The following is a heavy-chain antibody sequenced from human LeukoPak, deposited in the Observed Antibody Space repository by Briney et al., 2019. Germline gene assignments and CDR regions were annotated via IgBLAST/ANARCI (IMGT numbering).Heavy chain of an antibody. J-gene: IGHJ4*02. CDR3: ARAGTTVTALDY. CDR1: GFTFSTYW. V-gene: IGHV3-7*01. Sequence: PGGSLRLSCAASGFTFSTYWMTWVRQAPGKGLEWVANIKEDGSEKFYVDSVKGRFTISRDNAKNSLYLQINSLRAEDTAVYYCARAGTTVTALDYWGQGTLVTVSS. CDR2: IKEDGSEK. D-gene: IGHD4-17*01.